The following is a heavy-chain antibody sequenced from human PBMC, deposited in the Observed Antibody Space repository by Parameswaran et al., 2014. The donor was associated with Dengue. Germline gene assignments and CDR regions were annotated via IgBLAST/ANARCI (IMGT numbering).Heavy chain of an antibody. Sequence: RWIRQPPGKGLEWIGEINHSGSTNYNPSLKSRVTISVDTSKNQFSLKLSSVTAADTAVYYCARGRTVWDYWGQGILVTVSS. CDR3: ARGRTVWDY. D-gene: IGHD4-11*01. J-gene: IGHJ4*02. CDR2: INHSGST. V-gene: IGHV4-34*01.